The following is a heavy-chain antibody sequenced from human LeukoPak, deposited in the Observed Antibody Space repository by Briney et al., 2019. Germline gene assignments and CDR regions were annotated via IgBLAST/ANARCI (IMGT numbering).Heavy chain of an antibody. J-gene: IGHJ4*02. D-gene: IGHD3-22*01. CDR1: GFTFSSYA. Sequence: GGSLRLSCAASGFTFSSYAMSWVRQAPGKGLEWVSAISGSGSTTYYADSVKGRFTISRDNSKNTLYLQMNSLRAEDTAVYYCAKRRGTYDSSGYSYYFDYWGQGTLVTVSS. CDR2: ISGSGSTT. CDR3: AKRRGTYDSSGYSYYFDY. V-gene: IGHV3-23*01.